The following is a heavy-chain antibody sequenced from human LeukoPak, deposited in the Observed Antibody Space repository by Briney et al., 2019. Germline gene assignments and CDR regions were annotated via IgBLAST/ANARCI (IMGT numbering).Heavy chain of an antibody. D-gene: IGHD1-26*01. CDR2: FDPEDGET. J-gene: IGHJ5*02. CDR1: GYTFTTYY. Sequence: ASVKVSCKASGYTFTTYYMHWVRQAPGKGLEWMGGFDPEDGETIYAQKFQGRVTMTEDTSTDTAYMELSSLRSEDTAVYYCAKRGGKWELSWFDPWGQGTLVTVSS. V-gene: IGHV1-24*01. CDR3: AKRGGKWELSWFDP.